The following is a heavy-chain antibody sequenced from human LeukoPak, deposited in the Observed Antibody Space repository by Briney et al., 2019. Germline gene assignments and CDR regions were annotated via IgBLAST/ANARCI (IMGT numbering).Heavy chain of an antibody. CDR2: ISSSSSYI. CDR1: GFTFSSYS. D-gene: IGHD2-2*01. J-gene: IGHJ3*02. CDR3: ARDYPYIVVVPVAISSAFDI. Sequence: GGSLRLSCAASGFTFSSYSMNWVRQAPGKGLEWVSSISSSSSYIYYADSVKGRFTISRDNAKNSLYLQMNSLRAEDTAVYYCARDYPYIVVVPVAISSAFDIWGQGTMVTVSS. V-gene: IGHV3-21*01.